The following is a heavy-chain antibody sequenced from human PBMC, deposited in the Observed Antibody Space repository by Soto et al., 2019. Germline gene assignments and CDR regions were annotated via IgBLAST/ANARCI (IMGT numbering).Heavy chain of an antibody. CDR1: GFTFSSYG. Sequence: QVQLVESGGGVVQPGRSLRLSCAASGFTFSSYGMHWVRQAPGKGLEWVAVISFDGSDKYYTDSVKGRFAISRDNSKSTLYLQMNGLRGDDTAVYYCAKAGGSYFVIPDSWGQGTLVTVSS. D-gene: IGHD1-26*01. CDR3: AKAGGSYFVIPDS. CDR2: ISFDGSDK. V-gene: IGHV3-30*18. J-gene: IGHJ5*01.